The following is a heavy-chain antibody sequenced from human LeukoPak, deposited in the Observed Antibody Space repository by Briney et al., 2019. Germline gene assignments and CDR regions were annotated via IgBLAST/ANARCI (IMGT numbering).Heavy chain of an antibody. CDR3: ARLADILTGYFDY. V-gene: IGHV1-69*06. CDR2: IIPIFGTA. CDR1: GGTFSSYA. Sequence: SVKVSCKASGGTFSSYAISWVRQAPGQGLEWMGGIIPIFGTANYAQKFQGRVTITADKSTSTACMELSSLRSEDTAVYYCARLADILTGYFDYWGQGTLVTVSS. J-gene: IGHJ4*02. D-gene: IGHD3-9*01.